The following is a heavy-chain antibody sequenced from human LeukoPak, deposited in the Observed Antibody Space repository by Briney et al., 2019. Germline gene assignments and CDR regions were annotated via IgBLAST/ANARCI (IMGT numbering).Heavy chain of an antibody. CDR3: ARDSRDIVVVPAAMDGYYYYYMDV. D-gene: IGHD2-2*01. V-gene: IGHV3-21*01. Sequence: PGGSLRLSCAASGFTFSSYSMNWVRQAPGKGLEWVSSISSSSSYIYYADSVKGRFTISRDNAKNSLYLQMNSLRAEDTAVYYCARDSRDIVVVPAAMDGYYYYYMDVWGKGTTVTVFS. CDR2: ISSSSSYI. CDR1: GFTFSSYS. J-gene: IGHJ6*03.